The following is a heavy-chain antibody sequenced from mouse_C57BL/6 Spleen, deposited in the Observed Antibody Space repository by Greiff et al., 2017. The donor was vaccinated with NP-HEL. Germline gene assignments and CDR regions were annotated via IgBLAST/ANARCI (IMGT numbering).Heavy chain of an antibody. D-gene: IGHD4-1*01. V-gene: IGHV1-19*01. CDR3: AREGNWGNYFDY. Sequence: EVQLQQSGPVLVKPGASVKMSCKASGYTFTDYYMNWVKQSHGKSLEWIGVINPYNGGTSYNQKFKGKATLTVDKSSSTAYMELNSLTSEDSAVYYWAREGNWGNYFDYWGQGTTLTVSS. J-gene: IGHJ2*01. CDR2: INPYNGGT. CDR1: GYTFTDYY.